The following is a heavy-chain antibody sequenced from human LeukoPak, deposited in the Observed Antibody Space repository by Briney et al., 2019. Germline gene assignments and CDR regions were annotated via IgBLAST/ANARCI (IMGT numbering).Heavy chain of an antibody. J-gene: IGHJ4*02. D-gene: IGHD6-19*01. CDR1: GGSFSGYY. Sequence: SETLSLTCAVYGGSFSGYYWSWIRQHPGKGLEWIGSIYHSGSPYSNSSLKSRVTISIDMSKNQFSLKLSSVTAADTAVYYCARIHPDSSGWNGYFDYWGQGTLVTVSS. CDR3: ARIHPDSSGWNGYFDY. V-gene: IGHV4-34*01. CDR2: IYHSGSP.